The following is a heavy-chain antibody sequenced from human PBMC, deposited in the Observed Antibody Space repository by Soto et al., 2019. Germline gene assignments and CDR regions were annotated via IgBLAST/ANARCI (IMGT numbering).Heavy chain of an antibody. J-gene: IGHJ6*02. D-gene: IGHD6-6*01. CDR3: AREAYSSSSDYYYGMDV. Sequence: QVQLVQSGAEVKKPGSSVKVSCKASGGTFSSYAISWVRQPPGQGLEWMGGIIPIFGTANYAQKFQGRVTITADESTSTAYMELSSLRSEDTAVYYCAREAYSSSSDYYYGMDVWGQGTTVTVSS. CDR1: GGTFSSYA. CDR2: IIPIFGTA. V-gene: IGHV1-69*01.